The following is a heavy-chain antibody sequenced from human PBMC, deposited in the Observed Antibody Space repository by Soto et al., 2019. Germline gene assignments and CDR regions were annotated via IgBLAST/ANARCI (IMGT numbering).Heavy chain of an antibody. CDR2: IIPIFGTA. Sequence: SVKVSCKASGGTVSSYAISWVRQAPGQGLEWMGGIIPIFGTANYAQKFQGRVTITADESTSTAYMELSSLRSEDTAVYYCARVTGAVASYFDYWGQGTLVTVPQ. V-gene: IGHV1-69*13. CDR3: ARVTGAVASYFDY. D-gene: IGHD6-19*01. CDR1: GGTVSSYA. J-gene: IGHJ4*02.